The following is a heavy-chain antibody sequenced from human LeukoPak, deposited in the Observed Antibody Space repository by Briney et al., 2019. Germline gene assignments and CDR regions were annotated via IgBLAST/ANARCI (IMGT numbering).Heavy chain of an antibody. D-gene: IGHD3-22*01. CDR1: GGSFSGYY. Sequence: SETLSLTCAVYGGSFSGYYWSWIRQPPGKGLEWIGEINHSGSTNYNPSLKSRVTISVDTSKNQFSLKLSSVTAADTAVYYCARAAFTSGYYSIYWGQGTLVTVSS. CDR3: ARAAFTSGYYSIY. V-gene: IGHV4-34*01. J-gene: IGHJ4*02. CDR2: INHSGST.